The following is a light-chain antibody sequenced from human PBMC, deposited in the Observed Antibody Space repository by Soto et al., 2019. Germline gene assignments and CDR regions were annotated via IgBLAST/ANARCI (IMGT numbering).Light chain of an antibody. V-gene: IGLV2-23*02. CDR1: SSDVGSYNL. CDR3: CSYGGSSAYV. J-gene: IGLJ1*01. Sequence: QSALTQPASVSGSPGQSITSSCTGTSSDVGSYNLVSWYQQHPGKAAKLMIYEVSKRPSGVSKRFSGSKSGNTASLTISGLQAEDVADYSCCSYGGSSAYVFGTGTKLTVL. CDR2: EVS.